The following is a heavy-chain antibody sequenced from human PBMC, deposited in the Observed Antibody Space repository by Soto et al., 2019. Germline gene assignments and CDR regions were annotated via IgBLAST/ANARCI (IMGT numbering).Heavy chain of an antibody. CDR1: GFTFSSYA. CDR2: ISGSGGST. CDR3: AKDVGSYYYDSSGYSTNFDY. Sequence: EVQLLESGGGLVQPGGSLRLSCAASGFTFSSYAMSWVRQAPGKGLEWVSAISGSGGSTYYADSVKGRFTISRDNSKNTLYLQMNSLRAEDTAVYYCAKDVGSYYYDSSGYSTNFDYWGQGTLVTVSS. V-gene: IGHV3-23*01. D-gene: IGHD3-22*01. J-gene: IGHJ4*02.